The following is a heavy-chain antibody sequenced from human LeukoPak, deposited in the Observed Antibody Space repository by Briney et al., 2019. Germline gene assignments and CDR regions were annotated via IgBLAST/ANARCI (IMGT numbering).Heavy chain of an antibody. Sequence: SETLSLTCTVSGVSISSYYWSWIRQPAGKGLEWIGRIYSSGSTNYNPSLKSRVTISVDTSKNQFSLMLSSVTAADTALYYCARIRDGGYEYYYYYMDVWGKGTTVTVSS. V-gene: IGHV4-4*07. CDR2: IYSSGST. D-gene: IGHD3-22*01. CDR1: GVSISSYY. J-gene: IGHJ6*03. CDR3: ARIRDGGYEYYYYYMDV.